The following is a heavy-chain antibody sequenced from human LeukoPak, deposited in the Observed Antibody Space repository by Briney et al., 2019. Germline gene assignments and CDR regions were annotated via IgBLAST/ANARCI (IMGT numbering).Heavy chain of an antibody. Sequence: GGSLRLSRAASGFTFSSYEMNWVRQAPGKGLEWVSYISSSGSTIYYADSVKGRFTISRDNSKNTLYLQMNSLRAEDTAVYYCASYSGGSPWRFDYWGQGTLVTVSS. J-gene: IGHJ4*02. D-gene: IGHD2-15*01. CDR2: ISSSGSTI. CDR1: GFTFSSYE. CDR3: ASYSGGSPWRFDY. V-gene: IGHV3-48*03.